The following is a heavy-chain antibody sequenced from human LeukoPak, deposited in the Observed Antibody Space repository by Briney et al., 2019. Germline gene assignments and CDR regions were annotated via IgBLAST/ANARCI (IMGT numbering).Heavy chain of an antibody. CDR3: ARTPLRGATFFTSYPNWFDT. CDR2: VYSSGST. CDR1: GGSISSGSYY. J-gene: IGHJ5*02. D-gene: IGHD3-10*01. V-gene: IGHV4-61*02. Sequence: SQTLSLACTVSGGSISSGSYYWSWIRQPAGKGLEWIGRVYSSGSTDYNPSLKSRLSISVDTSKIQFSLRLSSVTVADTAVYYCARTPLRGATFFTSYPNWFDTWGQGTLVTVSS.